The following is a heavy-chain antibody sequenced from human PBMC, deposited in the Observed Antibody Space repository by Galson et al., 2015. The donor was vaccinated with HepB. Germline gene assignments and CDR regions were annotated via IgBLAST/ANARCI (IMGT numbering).Heavy chain of an antibody. CDR3: ARGTPRGLPFDY. D-gene: IGHD1-1*01. CDR1: GFTFSDYY. CDR2: ISSSSSYT. V-gene: IGHV3-11*05. Sequence: LRLSCAASGFTFSDYYMSWIRQAPGKGLEWVSYISSSSSYTNYADSVKGRFTISRDNAKNSLYLQMNSLRAEDTAVYYCARGTPRGLPFDYWGQGTLVTVSS. J-gene: IGHJ4*02.